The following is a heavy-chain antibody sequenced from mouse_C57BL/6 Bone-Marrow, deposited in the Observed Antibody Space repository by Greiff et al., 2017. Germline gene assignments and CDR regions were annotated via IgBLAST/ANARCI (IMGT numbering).Heavy chain of an antibody. CDR3: ARKGIYDYDGGFAY. Sequence: QVQLQQSGAELVMPGASVKLSCKASGYTFTSYWMHWVKQRPGQGLEWIGEIDPSDSYPNYNQKFKGKSTLTVDKSSSTAYMQLSSLTSEDSAVYYCARKGIYDYDGGFAYWGQGTLVTVSA. J-gene: IGHJ3*01. CDR1: GYTFTSYW. D-gene: IGHD2-4*01. CDR2: IDPSDSYP. V-gene: IGHV1-69*01.